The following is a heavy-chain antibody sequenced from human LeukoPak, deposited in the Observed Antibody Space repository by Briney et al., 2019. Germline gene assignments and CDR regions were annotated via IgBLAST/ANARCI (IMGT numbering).Heavy chain of an antibody. CDR2: ISSSSSYI. D-gene: IGHD6-6*01. CDR3: AKTSPEYSSSSPGFDP. J-gene: IGHJ5*02. Sequence: GGSLRLSCAASGFTFSSYSMNLVRQAPGKGLEWVSSISSSSSYIYYADSVKGRFTISRDNAKNSLYLQMNSPRAEDTAVYYCAKTSPEYSSSSPGFDPWGQGTLVTVSS. CDR1: GFTFSSYS. V-gene: IGHV3-21*01.